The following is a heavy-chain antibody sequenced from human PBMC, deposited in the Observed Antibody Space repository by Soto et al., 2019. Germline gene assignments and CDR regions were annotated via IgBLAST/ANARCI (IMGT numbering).Heavy chain of an antibody. V-gene: IGHV3-23*01. CDR1: GFTFSSYA. Sequence: EVQLLESGGGLVQPGGSLRLSCAASGFTFSSYAMSWVRQAPGKGLEWVSAISGSGGSTYYADSVKGRFTISRDNSKNTLYLQMNSLRAEDTAVYYCARRYCSAGTCQGIGFDFWGRGTLVTVSS. CDR2: ISGSGGST. D-gene: IGHD2-15*01. J-gene: IGHJ4*02. CDR3: ARRYCSAGTCQGIGFDF.